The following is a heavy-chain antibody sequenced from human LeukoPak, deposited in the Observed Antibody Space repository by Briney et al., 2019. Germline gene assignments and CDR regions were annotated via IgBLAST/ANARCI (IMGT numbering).Heavy chain of an antibody. J-gene: IGHJ4*02. CDR2: INPSGSST. CDR3: ARGDGAAGRVFDY. Sequence: ASVKVSCKASGYTFTSFYIYWVRQAPGQGLEWMGIINPSGSSTNYAQKFQGRVTMTGDTSTSTVYMELSSLRSEDTAVYYCARGDGAAGRVFDYWGQGTLVTVSS. D-gene: IGHD6-13*01. V-gene: IGHV1-46*01. CDR1: GYTFTSFY.